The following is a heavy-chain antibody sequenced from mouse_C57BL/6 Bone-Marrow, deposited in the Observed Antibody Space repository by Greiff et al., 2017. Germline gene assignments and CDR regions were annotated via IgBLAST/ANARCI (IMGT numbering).Heavy chain of an antibody. Sequence: EVKLVESGGGLVKPGGSLKLSCAASGFTFSSYTMSWVRQTPEKRLEWVATISGGGGNIYYPDSVKGRFTISRDNAKNTLYLRMSSRRSEDTAVYYCARPYYSNYGFAYWGQGTLVTVSA. J-gene: IGHJ3*01. CDR3: ARPYYSNYGFAY. CDR2: ISGGGGNI. CDR1: GFTFSSYT. V-gene: IGHV5-9*04. D-gene: IGHD2-5*01.